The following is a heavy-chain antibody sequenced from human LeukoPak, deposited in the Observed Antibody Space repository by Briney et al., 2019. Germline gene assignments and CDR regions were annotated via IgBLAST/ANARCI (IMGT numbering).Heavy chain of an antibody. Sequence: PGGSLTLSCAASGFTFRCYTMHWVRQFPGKGLEWVSLITWDGGITYYVDSVKGRFTISRDNSRDSLYLQMNNLRTEDTALYYCAFPWGSSWFYSDCWGQGTLVTVSS. CDR2: ITWDGGIT. D-gene: IGHD6-13*01. CDR1: GFTFRCYT. J-gene: IGHJ4*01. CDR3: AFPWGSSWFYSDC. V-gene: IGHV3-43*01.